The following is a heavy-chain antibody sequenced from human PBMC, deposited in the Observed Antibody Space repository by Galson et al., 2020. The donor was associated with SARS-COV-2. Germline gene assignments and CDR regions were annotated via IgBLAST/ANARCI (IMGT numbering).Heavy chain of an antibody. Sequence: GGSLRLSCAASGFIFDDYVMHWVRQVPGKGLEWVLGISWNSGSIGYADSVKGRFTISRDNANNSLFLQMNSLRPEDTALYYCVRGETTNLHGDYVGYWGQGTLVTVSS. CDR1: GFIFDDYV. CDR2: ISWNSGSI. V-gene: IGHV3-9*01. CDR3: VRGETTNLHGDYVGY. D-gene: IGHD4-17*01. J-gene: IGHJ4*02.